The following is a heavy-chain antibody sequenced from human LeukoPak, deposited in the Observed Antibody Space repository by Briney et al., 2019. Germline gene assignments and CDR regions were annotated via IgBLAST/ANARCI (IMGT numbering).Heavy chain of an antibody. CDR2: ISSSSSYI. D-gene: IGHD3-22*01. V-gene: IGHV3-21*01. CDR1: GFTFSSYS. CDR3: ARADSSGYTGRPFDY. Sequence: GGSLRLSCAASGFTFSSYSMNWVRQAPGKGLGWVSSISSSSSYIYYADSVKGRFTISRDNAKNSLYLQMNSLRAEDTAVYYCARADSSGYTGRPFDYWGQGTLVTVSS. J-gene: IGHJ4*02.